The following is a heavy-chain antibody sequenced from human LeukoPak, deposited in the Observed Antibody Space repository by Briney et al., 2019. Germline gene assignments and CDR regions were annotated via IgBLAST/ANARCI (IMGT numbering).Heavy chain of an antibody. Sequence: ASVKVSCKASGDTFTGYYMHWVRQAPGQGLEWMGWINPNSGGTNYAQKFQGRVTMTRDTSISTGYMELTRLRSDDTAVYYCRGDIVVVPAAILGGLTIDYWGQGTLVTVSS. V-gene: IGHV1-2*02. J-gene: IGHJ4*02. D-gene: IGHD2-2*02. CDR2: INPNSGGT. CDR3: RGDIVVVPAAILGGLTIDY. CDR1: GDTFTGYY.